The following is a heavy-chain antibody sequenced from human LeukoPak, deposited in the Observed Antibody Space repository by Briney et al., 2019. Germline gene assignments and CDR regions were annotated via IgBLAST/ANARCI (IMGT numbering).Heavy chain of an antibody. Sequence: GGSLRLSCAASGFTFSSYEMNWVRQAPGKGLEWVSYISSSGSTIYYADSVKGRFTVSRDNAKNSLCLQMNSLRAEDTAVYYCARDDIVVGRRQYYYYGMDVWGQGTTVTVSS. D-gene: IGHD2-21*01. CDR2: ISSSGSTI. V-gene: IGHV3-48*03. CDR1: GFTFSSYE. CDR3: ARDDIVVGRRQYYYYGMDV. J-gene: IGHJ6*02.